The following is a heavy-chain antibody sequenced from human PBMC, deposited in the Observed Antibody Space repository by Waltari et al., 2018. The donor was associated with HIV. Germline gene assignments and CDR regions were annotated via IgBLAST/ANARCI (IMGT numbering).Heavy chain of an antibody. Sequence: EVQLLESGGGLVQPGGSLRLSCAASGFTFSRYALSWARQPPGKGLEWVSAISGSGGSTYYADSVKGRFTISRDNSKNTLYLQMNSLRAEDTAVYYCANLRQLPYYFDYWGQGTLVTVSS. V-gene: IGHV3-23*01. CDR3: ANLRQLPYYFDY. CDR1: GFTFSRYA. CDR2: ISGSGGST. D-gene: IGHD2-2*01. J-gene: IGHJ4*02.